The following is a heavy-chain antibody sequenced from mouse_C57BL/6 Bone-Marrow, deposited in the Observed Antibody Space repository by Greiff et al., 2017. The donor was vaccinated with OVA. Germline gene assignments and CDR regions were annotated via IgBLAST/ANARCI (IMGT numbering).Heavy chain of an antibody. V-gene: IGHV10-1*01. CDR3: VRQYGSSLYYFDY. J-gene: IGHJ2*01. D-gene: IGHD1-1*01. Sequence: EVQGVESGGGLVQPKGSLKLSCAASGFSFNTYAMNWVRQAPGKGLEWVARIRSKSNNYATYYADSVKDRFTISRDDSESMLYLQMNNLKTEDTAMYYCVRQYGSSLYYFDYWGQGTTLTVSS. CDR1: GFSFNTYA. CDR2: IRSKSNNYAT.